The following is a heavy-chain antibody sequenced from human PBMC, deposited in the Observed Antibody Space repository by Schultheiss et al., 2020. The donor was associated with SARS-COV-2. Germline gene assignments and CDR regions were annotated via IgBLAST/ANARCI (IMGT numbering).Heavy chain of an antibody. CDR1: GGSFSGYY. CDR3: ARDYYDSSGAGGMDV. J-gene: IGHJ6*02. CDR2: INHSGST. V-gene: IGHV4-34*01. Sequence: SETLSLTCAVYGGSFSGYYWSWIRQPPGKGLEWIGEINHSGSTNYSPSLKSRVTISVDTSKNQFSLKLSSVTAADTAVYYCARDYYDSSGAGGMDVWGQGTTVTVSS. D-gene: IGHD3-22*01.